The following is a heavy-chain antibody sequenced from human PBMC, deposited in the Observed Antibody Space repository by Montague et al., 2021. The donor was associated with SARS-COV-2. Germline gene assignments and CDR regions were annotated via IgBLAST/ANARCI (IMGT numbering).Heavy chain of an antibody. CDR1: GGSISSYY. CDR3: ARAPVAHITIFGAVTSFDY. J-gene: IGHJ4*02. D-gene: IGHD3-3*01. CDR2: IYYSGST. V-gene: IGHV4-59*01. Sequence: SETLSLTCTVSGGSISSYYWSWIRQPPGKGLEWIGYIYYSGSTNYNPSLKSRVTISVDTSKNQFPLKLSSVTAADTAVYYCARAPVAHITIFGAVTSFDYWGQGTLVTVSS.